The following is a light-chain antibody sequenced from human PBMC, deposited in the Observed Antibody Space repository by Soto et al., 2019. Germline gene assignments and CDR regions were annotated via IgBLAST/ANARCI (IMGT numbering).Light chain of an antibody. CDR2: DVS. CDR3: CSYTSSSTPWV. CDR1: SSDVGGYNY. V-gene: IGLV2-14*03. J-gene: IGLJ1*01. Sequence: VLTQPASVSGPPGQSITISCSGTSSDVGGYNYVSWYQQHPGKAPKLMIYDVSDRPSGVSNLFSASKSGNTASLTISGLQAEDEADYYCCSYTSSSTPWVFGTGTKVTVL.